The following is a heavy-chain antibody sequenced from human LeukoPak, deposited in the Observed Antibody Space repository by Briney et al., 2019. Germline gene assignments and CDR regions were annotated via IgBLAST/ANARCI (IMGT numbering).Heavy chain of an antibody. CDR2: ISYDGSNK. CDR3: ARSPVQLEIDY. CDR1: GFTFSSYA. J-gene: IGHJ4*02. D-gene: IGHD1-1*01. Sequence: GGSLRLSCAASGFTFSSYAMHWVRQAPGKGLEWVAVISYDGSNKYYADSVKGRFTISRDNSKNTLYLQMNSLRAEDTAVYYCARSPVQLEIDYWGQGTLVTVSS. V-gene: IGHV3-30-3*01.